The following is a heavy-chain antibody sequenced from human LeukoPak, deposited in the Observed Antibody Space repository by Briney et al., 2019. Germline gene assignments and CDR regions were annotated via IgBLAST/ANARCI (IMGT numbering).Heavy chain of an antibody. CDR2: IKQDASER. D-gene: IGHD3-16*01. CDR1: GFTFSHYW. J-gene: IGHJ4*02. CDR3: ARTTSWGNYFEY. V-gene: IGHV3-7*01. Sequence: PGGSLRLSCAASGFTFSHYWMSWVRQAPGKGLEWVANIKQDASERYYVDSVKGRFTISRDNAKNSLYLQMNSLRAEDTAVYYCARTTSWGNYFEYWGRGTLVTVSS.